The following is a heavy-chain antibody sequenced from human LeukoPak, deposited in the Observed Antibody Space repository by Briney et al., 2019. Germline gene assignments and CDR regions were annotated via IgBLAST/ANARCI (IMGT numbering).Heavy chain of an antibody. CDR2: ISSSGSTI. CDR1: GFTFSSYE. Sequence: PGGSLRLSCAASGFTFSSYEMNWVRQAPGKGLEWVSYISSSGSTIYYADSVKGRFTISRDNAKNSLYLQMNSLRAEDTAVYYCARARTKLTADYFDYWGQGTLVTVSS. CDR3: ARARTKLTADYFDY. V-gene: IGHV3-48*03. J-gene: IGHJ4*02. D-gene: IGHD1-1*01.